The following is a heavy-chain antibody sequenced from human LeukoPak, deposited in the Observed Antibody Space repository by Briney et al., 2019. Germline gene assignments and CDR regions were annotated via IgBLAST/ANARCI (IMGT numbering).Heavy chain of an antibody. V-gene: IGHV3-53*01. CDR3: ARESLHWYYFDY. J-gene: IGHJ4*02. CDR2: TYSGGST. Sequence: PGGSLRLSCAASGFIVGSNYMSWVRQAPGKGLEWVSLTYSGGSTYYADSVKGRFTVSRDDSKNTLYLQMNSLRAEDTAVYYCARESLHWYYFDYWGQGTLVTVSS. D-gene: IGHD1-14*01. CDR1: GFIVGSNY.